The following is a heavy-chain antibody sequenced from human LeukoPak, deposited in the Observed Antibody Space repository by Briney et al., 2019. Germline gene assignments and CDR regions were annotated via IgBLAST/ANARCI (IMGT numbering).Heavy chain of an antibody. J-gene: IGHJ4*02. V-gene: IGHV3-23*01. D-gene: IGHD2-2*02. CDR2: ISGSGGST. CDR3: ARQGGDLVPAAIRSFDY. Sequence: GGSLRLSCAASGFTFSSYAMSWVRQAPGKGLEWVSAISGSGGSTYYADSVKGRFTISRDNSKNTLYLQMNSLRAEDTAVYYCARQGGDLVPAAIRSFDYWGQGTLVTVSS. CDR1: GFTFSSYA.